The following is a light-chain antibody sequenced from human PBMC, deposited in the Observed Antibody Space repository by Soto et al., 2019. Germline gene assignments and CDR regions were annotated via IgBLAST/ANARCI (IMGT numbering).Light chain of an antibody. J-gene: IGKJ1*01. CDR1: QSISSW. CDR3: QHYNIYSET. Sequence: DIQMTQSPSTLSASVGDRVTITCRASQSISSWLAWYQQKPGKAPKILIYKASILESGVPSRFSGSGSGTEFTLTISSLQPYDFATYYCQHYNIYSETFGQGTKVEVK. V-gene: IGKV1-5*03. CDR2: KAS.